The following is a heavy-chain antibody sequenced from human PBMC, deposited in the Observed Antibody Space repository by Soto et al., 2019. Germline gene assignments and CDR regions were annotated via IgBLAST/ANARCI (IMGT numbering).Heavy chain of an antibody. CDR1: GFTFSSYA. CDR2: ISGNGGNT. V-gene: IGHV3-23*01. CDR3: AKDLRRLYYFGSGSHPYYFDS. Sequence: PGGSLRLSCAASGFTFSSYAMGWVRQAPGKGLEWVSAISGNGGNTYYADSVKGRFTISRDNSKNTLYLQMNNLRPEDTAVFYCAKDLRRLYYFGSGSHPYYFDSWGQGTLVTVPS. D-gene: IGHD3-10*01. J-gene: IGHJ4*02.